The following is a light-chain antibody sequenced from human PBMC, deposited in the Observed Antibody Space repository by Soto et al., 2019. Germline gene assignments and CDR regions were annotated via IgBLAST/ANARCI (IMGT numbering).Light chain of an antibody. CDR2: GAS. Sequence: EIVMTQSPATLSVSPGERATLSCRASQSVSTHLAWYQQRPGQAPMLLIYGASNRASGTPGRFIGSGSGTEFTLTISRLQSEDFAVYYCQQYSNWPTWTFGQGTKVEIK. J-gene: IGKJ1*01. CDR1: QSVSTH. V-gene: IGKV3-15*01. CDR3: QQYSNWPTWT.